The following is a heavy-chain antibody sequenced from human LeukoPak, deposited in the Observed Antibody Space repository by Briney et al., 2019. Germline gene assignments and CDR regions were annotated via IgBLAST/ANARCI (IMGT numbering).Heavy chain of an antibody. Sequence: GGSLRLSCAASGFTFNNYNMNWVRQAPGKGLEWVSSISSISSSYIYYADSVKGRFTISRDNARNSLYLQMNSLRAEDTAVYYCARSGASVGATPAFDIRGQGTMVTVSS. D-gene: IGHD1-26*01. V-gene: IGHV3-21*01. CDR3: ARSGASVGATPAFDI. CDR2: ISSISSSYI. J-gene: IGHJ3*02. CDR1: GFTFNNYN.